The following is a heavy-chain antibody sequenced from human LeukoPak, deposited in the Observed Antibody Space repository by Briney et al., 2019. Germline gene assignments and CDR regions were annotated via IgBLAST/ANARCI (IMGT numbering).Heavy chain of an antibody. CDR1: GYTFTGYY. V-gene: IGHV1-2*02. Sequence: ASVKVSCKASGYTFTGYYMYWVRQAPGQGLEWMGWINPNNGGTNYAQKFQGRVTMTRDTSISTAYMELSRLRSDDTAVYYCARDSDYSGSYPEAFDIWGQGTMVTVSS. CDR3: ARDSDYSGSYPEAFDI. CDR2: INPNNGGT. J-gene: IGHJ3*02. D-gene: IGHD1-26*01.